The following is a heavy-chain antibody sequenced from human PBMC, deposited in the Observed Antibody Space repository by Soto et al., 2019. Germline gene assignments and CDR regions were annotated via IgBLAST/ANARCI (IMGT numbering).Heavy chain of an antibody. CDR2: INPNSGGT. D-gene: IGHD3-22*01. CDR3: ASNVIVVAPGGYYYYYGMDV. J-gene: IGHJ6*02. V-gene: IGHV1-2*02. Sequence: QVQLVQSGAEVKKPGASVKVSCKASGYTFTGYYMHWVRQAPGQGLEWMGWINPNSGGTNYAQKFQGRVTITADKSTSTAYMELSSLRSEDTAVYYCASNVIVVAPGGYYYYYGMDVWGQGTTVTVSS. CDR1: GYTFTGYY.